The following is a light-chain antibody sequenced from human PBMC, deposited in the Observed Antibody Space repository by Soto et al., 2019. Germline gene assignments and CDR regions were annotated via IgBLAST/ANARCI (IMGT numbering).Light chain of an antibody. CDR3: QVWDSSSDHPVYV. V-gene: IGLV3-21*04. J-gene: IGLJ1*01. Sequence: SYELTQPPSVSVAPGKTARITCGGNNIGSKSVHWYQRKPGQAPVLVIYYDSDRPSGIPERFSGSNSGNTATLTISRVEAGDEADYYCQVWDSSSDHPVYVFGTGTKLTVL. CDR1: NIGSKS. CDR2: YDS.